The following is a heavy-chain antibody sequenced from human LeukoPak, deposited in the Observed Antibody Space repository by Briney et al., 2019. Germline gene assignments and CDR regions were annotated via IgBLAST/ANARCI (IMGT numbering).Heavy chain of an antibody. J-gene: IGHJ5*02. CDR2: IYYSGST. D-gene: IGHD2-8*01. CDR1: GGSISSSSYY. Sequence: KSSETLSLTCTVSGGSISSSSYYWGWIRQPPGKGLEWIGSIYYSGSTYYNPSLKSRVAISVDTSKNQFSLKLRSVTAADTAVYYCARPRSRVSWFDPWGQGTLVTVSS. CDR3: ARPRSRVSWFDP. V-gene: IGHV4-39*01.